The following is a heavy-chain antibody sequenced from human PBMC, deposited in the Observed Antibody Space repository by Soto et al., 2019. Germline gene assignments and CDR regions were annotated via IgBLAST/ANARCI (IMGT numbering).Heavy chain of an antibody. D-gene: IGHD2-2*01. CDR2: IYHSGST. CDR3: ARQGRYCSSTSCYAGYFDY. V-gene: IGHV4-4*02. Sequence: SETLSLTCAVSSGSISSSNWWSWVRQPPGKGLEWIGEIYHSGSTNYNPSLKSRVTISVDTSKNQFSLKLSSVTAADTAVYYCARQGRYCSSTSCYAGYFDYWGQGTLVTVSS. CDR1: SGSISSSNW. J-gene: IGHJ4*02.